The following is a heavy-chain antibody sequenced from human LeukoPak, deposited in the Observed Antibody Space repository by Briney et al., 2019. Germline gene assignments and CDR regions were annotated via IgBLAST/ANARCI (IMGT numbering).Heavy chain of an antibody. D-gene: IGHD3-9*01. CDR3: ARRYYDILTGSYFDY. V-gene: IGHV4-61*02. CDR2: IYTSGST. CDR1: GGSISSGSYY. Sequence: PSQTLSLTCTVSGGSISSGSYYWSWIWQPAGKGLEWIGRIYTSGSTNYNPSLKSRVTISVDTSKNQFSLKLSSVTAADTAVYYCARRYYDILTGSYFDYWGQGTLVTVSS. J-gene: IGHJ4*02.